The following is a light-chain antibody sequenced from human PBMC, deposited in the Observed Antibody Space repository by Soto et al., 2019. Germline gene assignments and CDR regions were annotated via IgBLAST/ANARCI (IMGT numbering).Light chain of an antibody. CDR1: QRPSLY. Sequence: ETVSAQSPATLAFSPLERATVSFRASQRPSLYLAWYQQRPLQAPRSLIYDSSRRDNGISTRFTGSGSGKDFSITISSLEPEDFAVYECQQGSTWPTFGQGTKVDIK. J-gene: IGKJ1*01. CDR3: QQGSTWPT. CDR2: DSS. V-gene: IGKV3-11*01.